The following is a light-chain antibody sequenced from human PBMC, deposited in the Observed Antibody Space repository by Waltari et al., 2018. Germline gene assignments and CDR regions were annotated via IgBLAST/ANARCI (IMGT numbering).Light chain of an antibody. V-gene: IGKV3-11*01. J-gene: IGKJ5*01. CDR1: QSMSTS. Sequence: EIVLTQSPATLSLSPGERATLSCRASQSMSTSLVWYQQKPGQAPRLLIYDASSRASGIPARFSGSGSGTDFTLTISSLEPEDFAVYYCQQRGNWPITFGQGTRLEIK. CDR2: DAS. CDR3: QQRGNWPIT.